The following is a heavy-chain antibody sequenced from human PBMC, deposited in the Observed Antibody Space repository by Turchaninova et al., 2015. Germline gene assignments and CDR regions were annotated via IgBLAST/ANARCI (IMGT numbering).Heavy chain of an antibody. CDR3: AIGLYVSSRDY. V-gene: IGHV4-34*01. CDR1: GGSFSGYY. J-gene: IGHJ4*02. CDR2: SNHRGST. D-gene: IGHD3-16*01. Sequence: QVQLQQWGAGLLKPSETLSLTCAVYGGSFSGYYWSWIRQPPGKGLEWIGESNHRGSTNYNPSLKSRVTISVDTSKNQFSLKLSSVTAAYTAVYYCAIGLYVSSRDYWGQGTLVTVSS.